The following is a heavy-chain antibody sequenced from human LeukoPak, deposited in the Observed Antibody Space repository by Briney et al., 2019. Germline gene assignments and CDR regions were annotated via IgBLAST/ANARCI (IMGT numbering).Heavy chain of an antibody. CDR1: GFIVSSNY. Sequence: GGSLRLSCAASGFIVSSNYMSWVRQAPGKGLEWVATIKQDGSEKYYVDSVKGRFTISRDNAKNSLYLQMNSLRAEDTAVYYCARDALSLRDYDFWSGYSLLFDYWGQGTLVTVSS. D-gene: IGHD3-3*01. CDR3: ARDALSLRDYDFWSGYSLLFDY. CDR2: IKQDGSEK. J-gene: IGHJ4*02. V-gene: IGHV3-7*01.